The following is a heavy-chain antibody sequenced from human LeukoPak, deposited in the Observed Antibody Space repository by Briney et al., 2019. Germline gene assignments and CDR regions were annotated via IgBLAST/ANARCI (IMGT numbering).Heavy chain of an antibody. CDR3: ASRPAPPYCSSTSCYGPLDY. D-gene: IGHD2-2*01. V-gene: IGHV1-46*01. CDR1: GYTFTSNS. J-gene: IGHJ4*02. CDR2: INPSGGST. Sequence: ASVKVSCKASGYTFTSNSMHWVRQAPGQGLEWMGIINPSGGSTNYAQKFQGRVTITADESTSTAYMELSSLRSEDTAVYYCASRPAPPYCSSTSCYGPLDYWGQGTLVTVSS.